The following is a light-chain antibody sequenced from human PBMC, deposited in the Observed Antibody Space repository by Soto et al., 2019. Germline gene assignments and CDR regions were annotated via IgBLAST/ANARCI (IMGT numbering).Light chain of an antibody. CDR2: DAS. CDR3: QQRINWPIT. J-gene: IGKJ5*01. CDR1: QSVGIN. V-gene: IGKV3-11*01. Sequence: EIVMTQSPDTLSLSPGERATLSCRASQSVGINLAWYQQKPGQAPRLLIYDASNRATGIPARFSGSGSGTDFTLTISSLEPEDFAVYYCQQRINWPITFGQGTRLEIK.